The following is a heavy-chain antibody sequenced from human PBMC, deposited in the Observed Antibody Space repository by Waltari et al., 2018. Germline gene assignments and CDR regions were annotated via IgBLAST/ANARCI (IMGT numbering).Heavy chain of an antibody. CDR2: MNAGNGKT. V-gene: IGHV1-3*01. CDR1: GYTFTSYA. CDR3: ASPNSGYDSYYYGMDV. D-gene: IGHD5-12*01. Sequence: QVQLVQSGAEVKKPGASVKVSCQASGYTFTSYAMHWVRQAPGQGLEWMEWMNAGNGKTKYSQKFQGRVTITRDTSASTAYMELSSLRSEDTAVYYCASPNSGYDSYYYGMDVWGQGTTVTVSS. J-gene: IGHJ6*02.